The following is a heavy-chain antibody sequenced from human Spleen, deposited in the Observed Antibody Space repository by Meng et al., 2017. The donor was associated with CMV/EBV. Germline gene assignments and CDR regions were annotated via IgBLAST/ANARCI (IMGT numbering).Heavy chain of an antibody. V-gene: IGHV4-59*01. D-gene: IGHD3-9*01. CDR3: ARGRLTGYYSD. J-gene: IGHJ4*02. CDR2: IYYSGST. CDR1: GGSISSYY. Sequence: GSLRLSCSVSGGSISSYYWSWIRQPPGKGLEWIGYIYYSGSTNYNPSLKSRVTISVDTSKNQFSLKLSSVTAADTAVYYCARGRLTGYYSDWGQGTLVTVSS.